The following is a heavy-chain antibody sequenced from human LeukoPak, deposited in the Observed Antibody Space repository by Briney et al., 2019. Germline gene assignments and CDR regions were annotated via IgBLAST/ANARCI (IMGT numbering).Heavy chain of an antibody. CDR2: INLDGSSA. Sequence: TGGSLRLSCAASGFTFSNYWMHWVRQAPGKGLVWVSRINLDGSSATYADSVKGRFTISRDNAKNTLYLQMNSLSAEDTAVYYYASGFLSGRGVVGYWGQGTLVTVSS. J-gene: IGHJ4*02. CDR1: GFTFSNYW. D-gene: IGHD3-10*01. V-gene: IGHV3-74*01. CDR3: ASGFLSGRGVVGY.